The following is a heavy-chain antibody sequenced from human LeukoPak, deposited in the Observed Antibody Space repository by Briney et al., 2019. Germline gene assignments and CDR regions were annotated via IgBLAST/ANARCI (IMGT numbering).Heavy chain of an antibody. D-gene: IGHD3-10*01. J-gene: IGHJ4*02. CDR2: IYPRGST. V-gene: IGHV4-30-2*01. CDR1: GGSISSGSYS. CDR3: AGNSGSYYGSGSYYNVY. Sequence: PSQTLSLTCAVSGGSISSGSYSWSWIRQPPGKGLEWIGYIYPRGSTYYNPSLKSRVILSLDKSANQFSLNLSSVTAADTAVYYCAGNSGSYYGSGSYYNVYWGQGTLVIVSS.